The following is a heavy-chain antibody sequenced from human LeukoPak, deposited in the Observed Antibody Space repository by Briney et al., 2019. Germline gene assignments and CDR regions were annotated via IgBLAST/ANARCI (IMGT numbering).Heavy chain of an antibody. CDR2: ISSSSSYI. J-gene: IGHJ4*02. V-gene: IGHV3-21*01. D-gene: IGHD1-26*01. CDR1: GFTFSTYS. CDR3: ARSRIVGAPSFDY. Sequence: LGGSLRLSCTTSGFTFSTYSMNWVRQAPGKGLEWVSSISSSSSYIFYADSVKGRFTISRDNAKNSLYLQMNSLRAEDTAVYYCARSRIVGAPSFDYWGQGTLVPVSS.